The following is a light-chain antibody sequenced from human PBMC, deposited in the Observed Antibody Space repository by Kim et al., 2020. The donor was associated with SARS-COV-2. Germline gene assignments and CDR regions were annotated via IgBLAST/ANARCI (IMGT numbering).Light chain of an antibody. CDR3: RQYGSSPST. CDR1: RSITSNN. Sequence: APGERATLSCRASRSITSNNLAWYQQKPGQAPRLLIYIAYTRATGVPDRFSGSGSGTEFTLTISRLGPEDFAVYYCRQYGSSPSTFGQGTRLEIK. V-gene: IGKV3-20*01. CDR2: IAY. J-gene: IGKJ5*01.